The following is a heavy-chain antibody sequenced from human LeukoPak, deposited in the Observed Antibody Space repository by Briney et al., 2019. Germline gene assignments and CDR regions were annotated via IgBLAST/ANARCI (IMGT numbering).Heavy chain of an antibody. CDR2: ISSSSSYI. Sequence: GGSLRLSCAASGFTFSSYSMNWVRQAPGKGLEWVSSISSSSSYIYHADSVKGRFTISRDNAKNSLYLQMNSLRAEDTAVYYCARGRPFDYWGQGTLVTVSS. CDR1: GFTFSSYS. CDR3: ARGRPFDY. V-gene: IGHV3-21*01. D-gene: IGHD5-24*01. J-gene: IGHJ4*02.